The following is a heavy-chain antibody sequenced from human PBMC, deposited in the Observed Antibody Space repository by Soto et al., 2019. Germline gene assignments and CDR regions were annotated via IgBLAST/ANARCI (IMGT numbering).Heavy chain of an antibody. V-gene: IGHV1-46*01. CDR2: INPSGGST. J-gene: IGHJ4*02. D-gene: IGHD2-15*01. CDR1: GDTFTNYY. CDR3: PRPYCSGDSCYGFHY. Sequence: ASVKVSCKASGDTFTNYYIHWVRQAPGQGLEWMGIINPSGGSTSYAQRFQGRATMISDTSTSAVYMELSSLRSEDTTIYYCPRPYCSGDSCYGFHYWGQGTLVTVSS.